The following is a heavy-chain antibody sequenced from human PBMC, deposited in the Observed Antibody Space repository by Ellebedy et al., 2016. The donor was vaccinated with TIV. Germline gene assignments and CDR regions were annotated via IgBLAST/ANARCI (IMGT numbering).Heavy chain of an antibody. V-gene: IGHV3-7*03. CDR3: ARSRGVSY. CDR1: GFTFSASW. D-gene: IGHD2-8*01. CDR2: IKQDGSEK. J-gene: IGHJ4*02. Sequence: GESLKISCAASGFTFSASWMTWVRQAPGQGPECVANIKQDGSEKYYVDSVKGRFTISRDNAKNSLYLQMNSLRAEDTAVYFCARSRGVSYWGQGTLVTVSS.